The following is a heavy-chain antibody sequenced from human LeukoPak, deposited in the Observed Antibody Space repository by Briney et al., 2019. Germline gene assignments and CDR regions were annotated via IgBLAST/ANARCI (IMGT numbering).Heavy chain of an antibody. CDR1: GGSISSYY. Sequence: SETLSLTCTVSGGSISSYYWSWIRQPPGKGLEWIGYIYYSGSTNYNPSLKSRVTISVDTSKNQFSLKLSSVTAADTAVYYCARGRYSYGYRNWFDPWGQGTLVTVSS. CDR2: IYYSGST. D-gene: IGHD5-18*01. V-gene: IGHV4-59*01. J-gene: IGHJ5*02. CDR3: ARGRYSYGYRNWFDP.